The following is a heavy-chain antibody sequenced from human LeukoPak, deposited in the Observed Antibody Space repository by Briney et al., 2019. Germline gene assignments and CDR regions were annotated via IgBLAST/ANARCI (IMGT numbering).Heavy chain of an antibody. CDR1: GFTFSSYA. CDR3: VKDRSYGDYDLGYFDY. CDR2: ISSNGGST. D-gene: IGHD4-17*01. V-gene: IGHV3-64D*09. Sequence: GGSLRLSCSASGFTFSSYAMHWVRQAPGKGLEYVSAISSNGGSTYYADSVKGRFTISRDNSKNTLYLQMSSLRAEDTAAYYCVKDRSYGDYDLGYFDYWGQGTLVTVSS. J-gene: IGHJ4*02.